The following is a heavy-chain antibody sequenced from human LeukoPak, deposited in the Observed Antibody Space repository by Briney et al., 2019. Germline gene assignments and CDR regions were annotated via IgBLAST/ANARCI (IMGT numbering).Heavy chain of an antibody. V-gene: IGHV4-59*08. D-gene: IGHD3-22*01. CDR3: ARQWPSSGYYGREYYFDY. CDR1: GGSISSYD. Sequence: PSETLSLTCTVSGGSISSYDWSWIRQPPGKGLEWIGYIYYSGSTNYNPSLKSRVTISVDTSKNQFSLKLSSVTAADSAVYYCARQWPSSGYYGREYYFDYWGQGTLVSVSS. J-gene: IGHJ4*02. CDR2: IYYSGST.